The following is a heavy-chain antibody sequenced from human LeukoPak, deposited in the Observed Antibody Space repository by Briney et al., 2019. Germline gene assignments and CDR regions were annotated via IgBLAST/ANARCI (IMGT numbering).Heavy chain of an antibody. CDR1: GFSFSSYW. D-gene: IGHD6-13*01. CDR3: ARQSSSSYHYFDY. J-gene: IGHJ4*02. Sequence: GGSLRLSCAASGFSFSSYWMSWVRLDPGTGLEWVANIKQDGREKYYVDSMKGRFTISRDNAKNSLYLQMNSLRAEDTAVYYCARQSSSSYHYFDYWGQGTLVTVSS. CDR2: IKQDGREK. V-gene: IGHV3-7*01.